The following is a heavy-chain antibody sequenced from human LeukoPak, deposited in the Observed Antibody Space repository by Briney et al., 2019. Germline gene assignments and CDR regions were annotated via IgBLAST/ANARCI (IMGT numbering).Heavy chain of an antibody. V-gene: IGHV3-20*04. D-gene: IGHD3-3*01. J-gene: IGHJ6*03. CDR2: INGNGGST. CDR3: ARENVYYDFWSGYYLRASTMDV. Sequence: GGSLRLSCAASGFTFNDYGMSWVRQAPGKGLEWVSGINGNGGSTGYADSVKGRFTISRDNSKNSLYLQMNSLRAEDTALYYCARENVYYDFWSGYYLRASTMDVWGKGTTVTVSS. CDR1: GFTFNDYG.